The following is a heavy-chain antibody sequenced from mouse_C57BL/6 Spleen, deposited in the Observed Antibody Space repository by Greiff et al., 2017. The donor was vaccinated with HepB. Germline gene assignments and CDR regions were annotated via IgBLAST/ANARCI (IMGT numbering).Heavy chain of an antibody. CDR3: ARPLYSNPGAMDY. V-gene: IGHV1-4*01. D-gene: IGHD2-5*01. Sequence: VKLQESGAELARPGASVKMSCKASGYTFTSYTMHWVKQRPGQGLEWIGYINPSSGYTKYNQKFKDKATSTAAQSSSTAYMQLSSLTSEDSAVYYCARPLYSNPGAMDYWGQGTSVTVSS. J-gene: IGHJ4*01. CDR2: INPSSGYT. CDR1: GYTFTSYT.